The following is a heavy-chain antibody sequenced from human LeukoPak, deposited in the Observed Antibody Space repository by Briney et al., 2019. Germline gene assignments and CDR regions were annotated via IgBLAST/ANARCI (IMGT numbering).Heavy chain of an antibody. CDR3: ARGLSYSGYETDY. CDR1: GGTFSSYA. Sequence: SVKVSCKASGGTFSSYAISWVRQAPGQGLEWMGRIIPILGIANYAQKLQGRVTITADKSTSTAYMELSSLRSEDTAVYYCARGLSYSGYETDYWGQGTLVTVSS. CDR2: IIPILGIA. D-gene: IGHD5-12*01. J-gene: IGHJ4*02. V-gene: IGHV1-69*04.